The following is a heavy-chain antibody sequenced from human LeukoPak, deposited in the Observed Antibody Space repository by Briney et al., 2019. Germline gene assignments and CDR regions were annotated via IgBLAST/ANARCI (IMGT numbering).Heavy chain of an antibody. D-gene: IGHD6-13*01. CDR3: ATGYSSSWAHFDY. V-gene: IGHV4-61*02. CDR1: GGSISSSSYY. CDR2: IYTSGST. Sequence: SETLSLTCTVSGGSISSSSYYWGWIRQPAGKGLEWIGRIYTSGSTNYNPSLKSRVTMSVDTSKNQFSLKLSSVTAADTAVYYCATGYSSSWAHFDYWGQGTLVTVSS. J-gene: IGHJ4*02.